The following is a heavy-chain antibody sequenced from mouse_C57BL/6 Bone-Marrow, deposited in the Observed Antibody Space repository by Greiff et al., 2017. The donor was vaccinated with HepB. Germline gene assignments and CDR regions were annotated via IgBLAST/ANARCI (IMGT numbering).Heavy chain of an antibody. J-gene: IGHJ4*01. CDR3: ARRYRNYVDYYAMDY. D-gene: IGHD2-5*01. CDR1: GFTFSDYG. CDR2: ISSGSSTI. V-gene: IGHV5-17*01. Sequence: EVKLVESGGGLVKPGGSLKLSCAASGFTFSDYGMHWVRQAPEKGLEWVAYISSGSSTIYYADKVKGRFTISRDNAKNTLFLQMTSLRSEDTAMYYCARRYRNYVDYYAMDYWGQGTSVTVSS.